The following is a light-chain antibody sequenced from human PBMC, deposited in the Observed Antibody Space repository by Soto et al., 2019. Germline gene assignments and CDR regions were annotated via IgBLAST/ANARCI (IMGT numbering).Light chain of an antibody. CDR3: PQYKNWPPYA. J-gene: IGKJ2*01. Sequence: EIVMTQSPATLSVSPGERATLSCRASQSVSSNLAWYQQKPGQAPRLLIYGASTRATGIPARFSGSGSGTELTLTLSSLQSEDLALDYGPQYKNWPPYACGQGTKLEIK. CDR1: QSVSSN. V-gene: IGKV3-15*01. CDR2: GAS.